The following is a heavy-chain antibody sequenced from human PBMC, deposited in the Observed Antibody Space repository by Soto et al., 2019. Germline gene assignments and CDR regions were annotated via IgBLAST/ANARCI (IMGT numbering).Heavy chain of an antibody. CDR2: ISYDGSNK. J-gene: IGHJ4*02. V-gene: IGHV3-30-3*01. Sequence: QVQLVESGGGVVQPGRSLRLSCAASGFTFSSYAMHWVRQAPGKGLEWVAVISYDGSNKYYADSVKGRFTISRDNSKNTLYLQMNRLRAEDTAVYYCARVGEWELPFDYWGQGTLVTVSS. CDR3: ARVGEWELPFDY. CDR1: GFTFSSYA. D-gene: IGHD1-26*01.